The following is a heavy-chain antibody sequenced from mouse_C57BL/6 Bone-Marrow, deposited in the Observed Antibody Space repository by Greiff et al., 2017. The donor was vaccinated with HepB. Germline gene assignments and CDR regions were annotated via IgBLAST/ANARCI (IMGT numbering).Heavy chain of an antibody. CDR2: IDPSDSYT. D-gene: IGHD1-1*01. Sequence: QVQLQQPGADLVMPGASVKLSCKASGYTFTSYWMHWVKQRPGQGLEWIGEIDPSDSYTNYNQKFKGKSTLTVDKSSSTAYMQLSSLTSEDSAVYYCARLATVVATDYAMDYWGQGTSVTVSS. CDR1: GYTFTSYW. J-gene: IGHJ4*01. V-gene: IGHV1-69*01. CDR3: ARLATVVATDYAMDY.